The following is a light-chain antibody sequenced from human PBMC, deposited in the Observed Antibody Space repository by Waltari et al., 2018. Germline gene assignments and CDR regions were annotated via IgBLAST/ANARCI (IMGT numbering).Light chain of an antibody. CDR1: KSLRIY. CDR2: HAS. V-gene: IGKV3-20*01. Sequence: EIVLTQSPGTLSLSTGERAPLSCRASKSLRIYFAWYQQKPCQAPRPLLYHASTRATGIPDRFSGSVSGTDFSLTISRLEPEDFAVYYCQHYESLPVTFGQGTKVEIK. J-gene: IGKJ1*01. CDR3: QHYESLPVT.